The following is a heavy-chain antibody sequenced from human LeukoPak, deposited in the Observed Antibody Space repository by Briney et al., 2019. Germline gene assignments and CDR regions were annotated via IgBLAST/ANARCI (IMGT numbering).Heavy chain of an antibody. D-gene: IGHD3-10*01. Sequence: ASVKVSCKASGYTFTSYGIRWVRQAPGQGLEWMGWISAYNGNTNYAQKLQGRVTMTTDTSTSTAYMELRSLRSDDKAVYYCAIGGGYYGSGSYYKNWFDPWGQGTLVTISS. CDR2: ISAYNGNT. CDR3: AIGGGYYGSGSYYKNWFDP. J-gene: IGHJ5*02. CDR1: GYTFTSYG. V-gene: IGHV1-18*04.